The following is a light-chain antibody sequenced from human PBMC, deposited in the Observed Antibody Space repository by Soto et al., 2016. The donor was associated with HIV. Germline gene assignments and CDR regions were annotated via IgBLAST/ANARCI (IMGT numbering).Light chain of an antibody. Sequence: SYDLTQPSSVSVSPGQTASITCSGDKLGDKFTYWYQQKPGQSPLLVIYQDNKRSSGIPERFSGSNSGNTVTLTISRTQAMDEADYYCQAWDSSTAVFGGGTKLTVL. J-gene: IGLJ3*02. V-gene: IGLV3-1*01. CDR2: QDN. CDR1: KLGDKF. CDR3: QAWDSSTAV.